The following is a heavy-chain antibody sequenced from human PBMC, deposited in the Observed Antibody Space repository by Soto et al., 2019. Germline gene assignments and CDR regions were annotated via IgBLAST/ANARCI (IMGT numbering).Heavy chain of an antibody. V-gene: IGHV5-10-1*01. CDR1: GYSFTGYW. D-gene: IGHD6-6*01. J-gene: IGHJ6*02. Sequence: PXESLTISCKGSGYSFTGYWISLVRQMPGKGLEWMGRIDPSDSYTNYSPSFQGHVTISADKSISTAYLQWSSLKASDTAMYYCARHRSSSDVWGQGTTVTVSS. CDR2: IDPSDSYT. CDR3: ARHRSSSDV.